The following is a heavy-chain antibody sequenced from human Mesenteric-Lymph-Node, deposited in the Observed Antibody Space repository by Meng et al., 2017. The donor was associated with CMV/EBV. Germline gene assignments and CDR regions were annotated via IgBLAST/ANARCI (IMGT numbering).Heavy chain of an antibody. V-gene: IGHV4-39*07. CDR3: ARASWSGNCSGTSCYYHYGLDV. J-gene: IGHJ6*02. CDR1: GGSISSRSYY. Sequence: SETLSLTCTVSGGSISSRSYYWGWIRQPPGKGLDWIGSVYYSGTTYYNPSLKSRVTISVDTSMDQFSLKLTSVTAADTAVYYCARASWSGNCSGTSCYYHYGLDVWGQGTTVTVSS. D-gene: IGHD2-2*01. CDR2: VYYSGTT.